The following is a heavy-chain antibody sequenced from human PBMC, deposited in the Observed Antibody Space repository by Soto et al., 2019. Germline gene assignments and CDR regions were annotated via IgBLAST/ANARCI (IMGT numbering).Heavy chain of an antibody. J-gene: IGHJ6*02. CDR2: IYPGDSDT. CDR1: GYSFTSYW. D-gene: IGHD3-3*01. Sequence: PGESLKISCKGSGYSFTSYWIGWVRQMPGKGLEWMGIIYPGDSDTRYSPSFQGQVTISADKSISTAYLQWSSLKAPDTAMYYCARHLGWSGYYDWLNYYYGMDVWGQGTTVTVSS. CDR3: ARHLGWSGYYDWLNYYYGMDV. V-gene: IGHV5-51*01.